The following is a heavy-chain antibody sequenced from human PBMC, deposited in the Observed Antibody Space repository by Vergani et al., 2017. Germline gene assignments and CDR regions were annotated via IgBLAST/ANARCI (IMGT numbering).Heavy chain of an antibody. J-gene: IGHJ4*02. D-gene: IGHD4-17*01. CDR3: ARGASGDYVSSFDY. CDR1: GFTFSSYA. Sequence: QVQLVESGGGVVQPGRSLRLSCAASGFTFSSYAMHWVRQAPGKGLEWVAVISYDGSNKNYADSVKGRFTISRDNSKHTLYLQMNSLRAEDTAVYYCARGASGDYVSSFDYWGQGTLVTVSS. V-gene: IGHV3-30-3*01. CDR2: ISYDGSNK.